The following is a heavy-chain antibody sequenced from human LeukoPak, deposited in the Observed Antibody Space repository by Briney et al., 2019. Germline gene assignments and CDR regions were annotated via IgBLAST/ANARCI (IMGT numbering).Heavy chain of an antibody. CDR1: GASLRGSY. CDR3: AGGGNGWYVYL. J-gene: IGHJ2*01. V-gene: IGHV4-34*01. D-gene: IGHD1-14*01. Sequence: PSETLSLTCAVQGASLRGSYWSWIRHSPGKGLEWIGQIGQCGSTHPIAALKRRVTTPLNTTQSQVSLKHNPGTAADTAVYFCAGGGNGWYVYLWGRGTLVTVSS. CDR2: IGQCGST.